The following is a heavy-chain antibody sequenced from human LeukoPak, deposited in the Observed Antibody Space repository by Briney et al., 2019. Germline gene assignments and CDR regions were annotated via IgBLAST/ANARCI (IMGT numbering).Heavy chain of an antibody. CDR3: ARVSESGNSDY. CDR2: IWYDGKNK. CDR1: RFNFTGYG. D-gene: IGHD4-23*01. J-gene: IGHJ4*02. V-gene: IGHV3-33*01. Sequence: GGSLRLSCAASRFNFTGYGIHWVRQVPGKGLDWVAVIWYDGKNKHYADSVKGRFTISRDTSKNTVYLQMNSLRAEDTAVYYCARVSESGNSDYWGQGTLVTVSS.